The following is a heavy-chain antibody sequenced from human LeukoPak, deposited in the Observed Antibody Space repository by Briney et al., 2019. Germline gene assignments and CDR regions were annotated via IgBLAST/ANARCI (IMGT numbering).Heavy chain of an antibody. CDR1: GGSTSSYY. V-gene: IGHV4-59*08. CDR2: IYYSGST. J-gene: IGHJ4*02. Sequence: SETLSLTCTVSGGSTSSYYWSWIRQPPGKGLEWIGYIYYSGSTNYNPPLKSRVTISVDTSKNQFSLKLSSVTAADTAVYYCARHELTTFGGFDYWGQGTLVTVSS. D-gene: IGHD3-16*01. CDR3: ARHELTTFGGFDY.